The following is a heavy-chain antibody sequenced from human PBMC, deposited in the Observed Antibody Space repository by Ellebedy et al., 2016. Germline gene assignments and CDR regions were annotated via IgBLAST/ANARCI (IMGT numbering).Heavy chain of an antibody. CDR1: GYTFTSYG. CDR3: ARGTYSVDY. V-gene: IGHV1-18*01. J-gene: IGHJ4*02. CDR2: ISAYNGNT. Sequence: ASVKVSXXASGYTFTSYGISWVRQAPGQGLEWMGWISAYNGNTNYAQKLQGRVTMTTDTSTSTVYMDLRSLRSDDTAVYFCARGTYSVDYWGQGTLVTVSS. D-gene: IGHD1-26*01.